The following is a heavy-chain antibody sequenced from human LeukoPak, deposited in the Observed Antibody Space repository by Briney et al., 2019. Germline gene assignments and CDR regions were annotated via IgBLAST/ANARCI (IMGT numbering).Heavy chain of an antibody. CDR3: ARGRDQGYFDY. Sequence: ASVKVSCKASGYTLTSYGITWVRQAPGKGLEWMGGFDPEDGETIYAQKFQGRVTMTEDTSTDTAYMELSSLRSEDTAVYYCARGRDQGYFDYWGQGTLVTVSS. CDR2: FDPEDGET. V-gene: IGHV1-24*01. CDR1: GYTLTSYG. J-gene: IGHJ4*02. D-gene: IGHD2-2*01.